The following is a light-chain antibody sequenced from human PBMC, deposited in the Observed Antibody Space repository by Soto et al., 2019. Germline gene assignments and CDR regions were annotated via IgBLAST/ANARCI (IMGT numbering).Light chain of an antibody. V-gene: IGKV3-15*01. CDR2: GAS. J-gene: IGKJ5*01. CDR3: QQANSFPTC. Sequence: EIVMTQSPATLSVSPGERATLSCRASQSVSSNLAWYQQKPGQAPRLLIYGASTRATGIPARFSGSGSGTEFTLTISSLQSEDFASYYCQQANSFPTCFGQGTRLEIK. CDR1: QSVSSN.